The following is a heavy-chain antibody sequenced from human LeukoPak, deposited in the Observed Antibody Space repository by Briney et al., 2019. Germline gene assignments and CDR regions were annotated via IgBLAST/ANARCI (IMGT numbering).Heavy chain of an antibody. J-gene: IGHJ4*02. CDR2: ISYSGRII. V-gene: IGHV3-11*01. CDR1: GSTFSDSY. Sequence: GGSLRLSCAASGSTFSDSYMNWIRQAPGKGPEWVSYISYSGRIIYYADSVKGRFTISRDNAKNSLYLQMNSLRAEDTAVYYCAGSYDSSGFSDYWGQGTLVTVSS. D-gene: IGHD3-22*01. CDR3: AGSYDSSGFSDY.